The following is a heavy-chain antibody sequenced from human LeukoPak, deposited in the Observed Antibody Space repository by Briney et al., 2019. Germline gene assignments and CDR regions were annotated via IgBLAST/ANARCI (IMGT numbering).Heavy chain of an antibody. CDR1: GGSISSYY. CDR3: ARDYYDSSGTYNWFDP. D-gene: IGHD3-22*01. V-gene: IGHV4-59*01. Sequence: SETLSLTCTVSGGSISSYYRSWIRQPPGKGLEWIGYIYYSGSTNYNPSLKSRVTISVDTSKNQFSLKLSSVTAADTAVYYCARDYYDSSGTYNWFDPRGQGTLVTVSS. CDR2: IYYSGST. J-gene: IGHJ5*02.